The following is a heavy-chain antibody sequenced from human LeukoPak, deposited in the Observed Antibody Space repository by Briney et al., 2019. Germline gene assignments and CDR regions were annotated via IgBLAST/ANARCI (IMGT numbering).Heavy chain of an antibody. Sequence: SETLSLTCTVSGVSISSGGYYWSWIRQPPGKGLEWVGYIYHSGSTYYNPSLKSRVTISGDTSKNQFSLKLTSVTAADTAVYYCARGHSTTWYGSWFFDLWGRGTLVTVSS. V-gene: IGHV4-30-2*01. D-gene: IGHD6-13*01. J-gene: IGHJ2*01. CDR1: GVSISSGGYY. CDR3: ARGHSTTWYGSWFFDL. CDR2: IYHSGST.